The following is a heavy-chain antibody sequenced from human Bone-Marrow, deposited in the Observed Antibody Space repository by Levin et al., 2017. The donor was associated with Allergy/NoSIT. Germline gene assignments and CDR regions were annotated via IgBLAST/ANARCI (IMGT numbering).Heavy chain of an antibody. CDR2: IYTTGST. CDR3: ARDRLASLYYYSMDV. J-gene: IGHJ6*03. Sequence: KSSETLSLTCSVSGGSISSGRYYFTWVRQSAGKGLEWIGRIYTTGSTNYNPSLESRVTISRDPFKKEVYLTLSSVTAADTAVYYCARDRLASLYYYSMDVWGRGTTVIVSS. CDR1: GGSISSGRYY. V-gene: IGHV4-61*02.